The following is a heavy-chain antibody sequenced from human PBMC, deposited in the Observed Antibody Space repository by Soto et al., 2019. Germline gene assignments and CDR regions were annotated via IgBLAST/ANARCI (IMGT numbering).Heavy chain of an antibody. Sequence: QVQLVQSGAEVKKAGASVKVSCKASGYTFIAYYIHWVRQAPGQGLEWMGWINPDSGATNYAQKFQGRVTMTSDTSISAASMELSRLRSDDTAVHYCARDRGSGWYDNFDYWGQGTLVTVSS. J-gene: IGHJ4*02. D-gene: IGHD6-19*01. CDR3: ARDRGSGWYDNFDY. V-gene: IGHV1-2*02. CDR1: GYTFIAYY. CDR2: INPDSGAT.